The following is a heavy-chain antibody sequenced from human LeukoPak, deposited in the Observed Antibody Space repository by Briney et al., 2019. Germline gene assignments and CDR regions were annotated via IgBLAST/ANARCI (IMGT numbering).Heavy chain of an antibody. CDR2: INPNTGDT. CDR3: ARDLHWGPDY. V-gene: IGHV1-2*02. Sequence: GASVKVSCKASGYTFIAYYMHLVRQAPGQGLEWMGWINPNTGDTNYAQKFQGRVTMTRDTSISTAYMELSRLRSDDTAVYYCARDLHWGPDYWGQGTLVTVSS. CDR1: GYTFIAYY. J-gene: IGHJ4*02. D-gene: IGHD7-27*01.